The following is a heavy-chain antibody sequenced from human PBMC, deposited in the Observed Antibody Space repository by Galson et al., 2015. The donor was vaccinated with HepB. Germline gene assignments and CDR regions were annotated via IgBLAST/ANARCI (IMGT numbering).Heavy chain of an antibody. CDR2: ISSSSSYI. J-gene: IGHJ4*02. D-gene: IGHD1-26*01. CDR3: ARGGLYSGSYNY. CDR1: GFTFSSYS. Sequence: SLRLSCAASGFTFSSYSMNWVRQAPGKGLEWVSSISSSSSYIYYADSVKGRFTISRDNAKNSLYLQMNSLRAEDTAVYYCARGGLYSGSYNYWGQGTLVTVSS. V-gene: IGHV3-21*01.